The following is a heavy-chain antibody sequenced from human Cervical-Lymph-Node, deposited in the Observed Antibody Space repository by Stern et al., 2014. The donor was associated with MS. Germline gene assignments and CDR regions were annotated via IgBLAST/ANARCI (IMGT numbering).Heavy chain of an antibody. D-gene: IGHD3-22*01. CDR2: ISSSSSYI. Sequence: VQLVESGGGLVKPGGSLRLSCAASGFTFSSYSMNLVRQAPGKGLEWVSSISSSSSYIYYADSVKGRFTITRDNAKNSLYLQMNSLRAEDTAVYYCARDYDSSGYYSDYWGQGTLVTVSS. J-gene: IGHJ4*02. CDR3: ARDYDSSGYYSDY. CDR1: GFTFSSYS. V-gene: IGHV3-21*01.